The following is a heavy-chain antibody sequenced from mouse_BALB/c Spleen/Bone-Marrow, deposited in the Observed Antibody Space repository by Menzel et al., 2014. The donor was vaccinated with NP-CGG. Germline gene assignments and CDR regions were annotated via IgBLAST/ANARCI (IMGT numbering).Heavy chain of an antibody. Sequence: EVKLMESGGGLVQPGGSLRLSCATSGFTFTDYYMSWVRQPPGKALEWLGFTRNKANGYTTEYSASVKGRFTISRDNSQSILYLQMNTLRAEDSATYYCARDIGLRLRFAYWGQGTLVTVSA. CDR1: GFTFTDYY. V-gene: IGHV7-3*02. D-gene: IGHD1-2*01. CDR3: ARDIGLRLRFAY. CDR2: TRNKANGYTT. J-gene: IGHJ3*01.